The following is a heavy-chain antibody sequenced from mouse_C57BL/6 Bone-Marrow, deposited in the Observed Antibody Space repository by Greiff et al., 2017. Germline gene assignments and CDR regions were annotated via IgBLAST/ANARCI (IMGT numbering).Heavy chain of an antibody. CDR3: ARFGYYGSSYDYYAMDY. V-gene: IGHV1-55*01. J-gene: IGHJ4*01. CDR1: GYTFTSYW. CDR2: IYPGSGST. Sequence: QVQLQQPGAELVKPGASVKMSCKASGYTFTSYWITWVKQRPGQGLEWLGDIYPGSGSTNYNEKFKSKATLTVDTSSSTAYMQLSSLTSEDSAVYYCARFGYYGSSYDYYAMDYWGQGTSVTVSS. D-gene: IGHD1-1*01.